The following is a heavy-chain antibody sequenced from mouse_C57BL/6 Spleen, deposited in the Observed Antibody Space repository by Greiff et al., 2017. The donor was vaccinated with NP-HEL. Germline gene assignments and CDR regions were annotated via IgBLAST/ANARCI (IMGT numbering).Heavy chain of an antibody. CDR2: IDPNSGGT. V-gene: IGHV1-72*01. Sequence: QVQLQQPGAELVKPGASVKLSCKASGYTFTSYWMHWVKQRPGRGLEWIGRIDPNSGGTKYNEKFKSKATLTVDKPSSTAYMQLSSLTSEDSAVYYCAKDTTVVARDYYAMDDWGQGTSVTVSS. CDR1: GYTFTSYW. D-gene: IGHD1-1*01. J-gene: IGHJ4*01. CDR3: AKDTTVVARDYYAMDD.